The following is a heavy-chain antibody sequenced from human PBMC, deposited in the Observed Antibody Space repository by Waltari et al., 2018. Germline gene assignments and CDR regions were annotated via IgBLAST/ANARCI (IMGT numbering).Heavy chain of an antibody. CDR1: GGPFGGYR. CDR2: IIPMFGIP. J-gene: IGHJ6*03. CDR3: ATHKLGISQHYYHMGA. D-gene: IGHD7-27*01. V-gene: IGHV1-69*12. Sequence: VQLVQSGAEVRTPGSSVTVSCKASGGPFGGYRTSWVRLLPGQRLEWLGVIIPMFGIPDYSQKFQDRLTITADESTSTAYMELSSLTSEDTAIYFCATHKLGISQHYYHMGAWGKGTTVTISS.